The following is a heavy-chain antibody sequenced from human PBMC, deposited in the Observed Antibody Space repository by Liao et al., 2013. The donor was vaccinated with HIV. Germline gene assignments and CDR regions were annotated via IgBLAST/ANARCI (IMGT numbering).Heavy chain of an antibody. CDR2: IYTSGYT. CDR1: GDSISSGNYY. V-gene: IGHV4-61*02. Sequence: QLQLQESGPGVVKPSETLSLTCTVSGDSISSGNYYWNWIRQPAGKGLEWIGRIYTSGYTNYSPSLKSRVTMSVDTSKNQFSLKLSSVTAADTAVYYCARAPVSYGDYGYYYYYMDVWGKGTTVTVSS. J-gene: IGHJ6*03. CDR3: ARAPVSYGDYGYYYYYMDV. D-gene: IGHD4-17*01.